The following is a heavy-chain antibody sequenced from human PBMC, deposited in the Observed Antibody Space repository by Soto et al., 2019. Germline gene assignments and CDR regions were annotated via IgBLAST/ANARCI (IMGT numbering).Heavy chain of an antibody. CDR3: AKGRFSDYYFYYGMDV. CDR1: GFTFSNYA. V-gene: IGHV3-23*01. CDR2: ISGSGSST. J-gene: IGHJ6*02. Sequence: PGGSLRLSCSASGFTFSNYAMSWVRQAPGRGLEWVSAISGSGSSTFYADSVKGRFIISRDNSKNMVYLRMNSLRAEDTALYYCAKGRFSDYYFYYGMDVWGQGTTVTVSS. D-gene: IGHD3-10*01.